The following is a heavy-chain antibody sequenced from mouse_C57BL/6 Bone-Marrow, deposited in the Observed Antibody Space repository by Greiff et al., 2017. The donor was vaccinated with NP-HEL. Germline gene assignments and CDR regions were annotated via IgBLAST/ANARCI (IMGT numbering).Heavy chain of an antibody. Sequence: EVQLQQSGPELVKPGASVKISCKASGYTFTDYYMNWVKQSHGKSLEWIGDINPNNGGNSYNQKFKGQATLTVDKASSTAYMELRSLTSEDSAVYYCARATYYDYDEAMDFWGQGNSVTVSS. CDR1: GYTFTDYY. J-gene: IGHJ4*01. CDR3: ARATYYDYDEAMDF. CDR2: INPNNGGN. V-gene: IGHV1-26*01. D-gene: IGHD2-4*01.